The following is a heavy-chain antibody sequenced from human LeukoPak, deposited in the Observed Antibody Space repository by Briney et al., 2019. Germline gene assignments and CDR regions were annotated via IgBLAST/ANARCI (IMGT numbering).Heavy chain of an antibody. CDR1: GGSINNYY. CDR3: ATLADCSGGSCCYGFDY. Sequence: SETLSLTCTVSGGSINNYYWSWIRQPPGKGLEWIGYIYHSGSTYYNPSLKSRVTISVDRSKSQFSLKLSSVTAADTAVYYCATLADCSGGSCCYGFDYWGQGTLVTVSS. V-gene: IGHV4-59*04. D-gene: IGHD2-15*01. J-gene: IGHJ4*02. CDR2: IYHSGST.